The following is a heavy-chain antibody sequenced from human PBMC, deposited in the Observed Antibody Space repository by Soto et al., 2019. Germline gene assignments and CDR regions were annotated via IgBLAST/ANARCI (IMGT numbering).Heavy chain of an antibody. D-gene: IGHD3-9*01. J-gene: IGHJ5*02. CDR1: GFSLSTSGVG. CDR3: AHSRGHYDIVTWEPGWFDP. CDR2: IYWDDDK. Sequence: QITLKESGPTLVQPTQTLTLTCTFSGFSLSTSGVGVGWIRQPPGKALEWLALIYWDDDKRYSPSLKSRLTITKDTSKNQVVLTMTNMDPVDTATYYCAHSRGHYDIVTWEPGWFDPWGQGTLVTVSS. V-gene: IGHV2-5*02.